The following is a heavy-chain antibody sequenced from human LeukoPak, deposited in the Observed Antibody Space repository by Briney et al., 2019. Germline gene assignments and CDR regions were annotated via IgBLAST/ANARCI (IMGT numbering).Heavy chain of an antibody. Sequence: GASVKVSCKVSGFPLSELSMYWVRQAPGEGLEWIGGFDPADVGTFYAQKFQARVTITADTSTHTFYMLVNSLRSDDTAVYYCATDPMGASYSDVHDNWGQGTLVAVSS. D-gene: IGHD6-13*01. CDR1: GFPLSELS. V-gene: IGHV1-24*01. J-gene: IGHJ4*02. CDR3: ATDPMGASYSDVHDN. CDR2: FDPADVGT.